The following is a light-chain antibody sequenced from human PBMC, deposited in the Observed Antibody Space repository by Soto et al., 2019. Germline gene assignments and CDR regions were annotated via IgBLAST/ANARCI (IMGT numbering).Light chain of an antibody. CDR2: GNS. CDR1: SSNIGAGYD. J-gene: IGLJ1*01. Sequence: QSVLTQPTSVSGAPGQRVTISCTGSSSNIGAGYDVHWYQQLPGTAPKLLIYGNSNRPSGVPDRFSGSKSGTSASLAITGLQAEDEADYYYQSYDSSISGASVFGTGTKLTVL. V-gene: IGLV1-40*01. CDR3: QSYDSSISGASV.